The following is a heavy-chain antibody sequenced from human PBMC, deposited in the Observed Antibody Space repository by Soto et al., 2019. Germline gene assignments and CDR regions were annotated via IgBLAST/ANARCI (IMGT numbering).Heavy chain of an antibody. V-gene: IGHV3-66*01. Sequence: PGVSLRLSCAVSGFTVSSNYMNWVRQAPGKGLEWVSFIYSGGNTYYADSVKGRFTISRDNSKNMLYLQMNSLRVEDTAVYYCAREVRVRGFAFDIWGQGTMVTVSS. D-gene: IGHD3-3*01. CDR2: IYSGGNT. J-gene: IGHJ3*02. CDR3: AREVRVRGFAFDI. CDR1: GFTVSSNY.